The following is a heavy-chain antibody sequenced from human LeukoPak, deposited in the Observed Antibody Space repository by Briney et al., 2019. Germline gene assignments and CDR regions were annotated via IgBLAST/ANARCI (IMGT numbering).Heavy chain of an antibody. D-gene: IGHD7-27*01. V-gene: IGHV4-31*03. CDR3: ARSLTGELDY. Sequence: SETLSLTCTVSGGSISSGGYYWSWIRQHPGKGLEWIGYIYYSGSTYYNPSLKSRVTISVDTSKNQFSLKLSSVTAADTAVYYCARSLTGELDYWGQGTLVTVSS. CDR2: IYYSGST. J-gene: IGHJ4*02. CDR1: GGSISSGGYY.